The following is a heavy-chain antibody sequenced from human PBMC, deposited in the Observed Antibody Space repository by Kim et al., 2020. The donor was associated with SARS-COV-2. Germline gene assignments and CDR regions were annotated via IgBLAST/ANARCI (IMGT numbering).Heavy chain of an antibody. J-gene: IGHJ5*02. CDR1: GFTFSSYA. D-gene: IGHD4-17*01. CDR2: ISSNGGST. V-gene: IGHV3-64D*06. Sequence: GGSLRLSCSASGFTFSSYAMHWVRQAPGKGLEYVSAISSNGGSTYYADSVKGRFTISRDNSKNTLYLQMSSLRAEDTAVYYCVKSTTVTNNWFDPWGQGTLVTVSS. CDR3: VKSTTVTNNWFDP.